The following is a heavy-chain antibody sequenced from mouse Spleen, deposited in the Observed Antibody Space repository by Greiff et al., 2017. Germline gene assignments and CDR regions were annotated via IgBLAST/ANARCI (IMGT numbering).Heavy chain of an antibody. Sequence: EVKLMESGGGLVQPGGSLKLSCAAPGFTFSSYTMSWVRQTPEKRLEWVAYISNGGGSTYYPDTVKGRFTISRDNAKNTLYLQMSSLKSEDTAMYYCARHPFYGSNYFDYWGQGTTLTVSS. CDR1: GFTFSSYT. CDR3: ARHPFYGSNYFDY. V-gene: IGHV5-12-2*01. D-gene: IGHD2-2*01. CDR2: ISNGGGST. J-gene: IGHJ2*01.